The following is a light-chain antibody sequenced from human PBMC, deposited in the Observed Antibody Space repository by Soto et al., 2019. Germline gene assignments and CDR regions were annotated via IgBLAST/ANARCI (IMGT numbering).Light chain of an antibody. CDR1: QSVNSN. CDR2: GAS. J-gene: IGKJ2*01. CDR3: QQYNNWYT. V-gene: IGKV3-15*01. Sequence: EIVMTQSPATLSVSPGERATLSCRASQSVNSNLAWYQQRPGQAPRLLMYGASTRATAIPARFSGSGSGTEFTLTISSLQSEDFAVYYCQQYNNWYTFGQGTKLEIK.